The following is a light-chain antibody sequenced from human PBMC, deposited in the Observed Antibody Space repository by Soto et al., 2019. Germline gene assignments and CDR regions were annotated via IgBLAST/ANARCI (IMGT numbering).Light chain of an antibody. CDR1: QSISSW. CDR3: QQYDSYPRT. CDR2: MAS. V-gene: IGKV1-5*03. J-gene: IGKJ5*01. Sequence: DIQMTQSPSTLSASVGDRVTITCRASQSISSWLVWYQQKPGKAPKLLIYMASKLESGVPSRFSGSGIGTEFTLTVSSLQADDFATYFCQQYDSYPRTVGQGTRLEIK.